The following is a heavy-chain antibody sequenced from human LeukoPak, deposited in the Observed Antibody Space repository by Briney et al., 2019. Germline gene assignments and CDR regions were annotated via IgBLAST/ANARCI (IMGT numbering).Heavy chain of an antibody. CDR2: IYWDDDK. CDR1: GFSLRTSGVG. V-gene: IGHV2-5*02. D-gene: IGHD2-2*01. CDR3: AHGRTLRQLLYYFDY. Sequence: ESGPTLVKPTQTLTLTCTFSGFSLRTSGVGVGWIRQPPGKALEWLAVIYWDDDKRYSPSLKSRLTITKDTSKNQVVLTMTNMDPVDTATYYCAHGRTLRQLLYYFDYWGQGTLVTVSS. J-gene: IGHJ4*02.